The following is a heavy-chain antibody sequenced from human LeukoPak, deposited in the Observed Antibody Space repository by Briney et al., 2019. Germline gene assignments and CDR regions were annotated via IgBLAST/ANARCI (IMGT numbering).Heavy chain of an antibody. CDR1: GFTYSSYA. CDR3: AKDLLVVPAAMRPPGWFDP. V-gene: IGHV3-23*01. Sequence: GAPLRLSCAASGFTYSSYAMSWVRQAPGKGLEWVSAISRSGGSTYYADSVKGRFTISRDNSKNTLYLQMNNLRAQDTAVYYCAKDLLVVPAAMRPPGWFDPWGQGTLVTVSS. J-gene: IGHJ5*02. D-gene: IGHD2-2*01. CDR2: ISRSGGST.